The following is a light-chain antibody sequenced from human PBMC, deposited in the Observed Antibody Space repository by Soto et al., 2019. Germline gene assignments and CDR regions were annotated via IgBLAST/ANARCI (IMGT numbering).Light chain of an antibody. J-gene: IGKJ4*01. V-gene: IGKV3-20*01. Sequence: EIVLTQSPATLSVSPGERATLSCRASQSVSRDLVWYQQKPGQAPRLLIYGASSRATGSPDRFSGSGSGTDFTLTISRLEPEDSAVYYCQQHGDSPTFGGGTKVHIK. CDR3: QQHGDSPT. CDR2: GAS. CDR1: QSVSRD.